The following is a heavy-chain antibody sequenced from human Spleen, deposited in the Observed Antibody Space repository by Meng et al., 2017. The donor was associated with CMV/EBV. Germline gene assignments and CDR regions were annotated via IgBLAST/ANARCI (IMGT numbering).Heavy chain of an antibody. CDR1: GGSISSGDYY. V-gene: IGHV4-61*08. CDR3: ARGRYNFWRGYSTTYYYYGVDV. J-gene: IGHJ6*02. CDR2: IFYGGDT. D-gene: IGHD3-3*01. Sequence: SETLSLTCTVSGGSISSGDYYWSWIRQPPGKGLEWIGNIFYGGDTHYNPSLKSRVTISEDTSTKQFSLKLSSVTAADTAVYYCARGRYNFWRGYSTTYYYYGVDVWGQGTTVTVSS.